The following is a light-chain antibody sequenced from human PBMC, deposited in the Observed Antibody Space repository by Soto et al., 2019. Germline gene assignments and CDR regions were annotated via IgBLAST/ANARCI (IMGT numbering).Light chain of an antibody. Sequence: AIRMTQSPSSLSASTGDRVTITCRASQGISSYLAWYQQKPGKAPKLLIYAASTLQSGVPSRFSGSGSGTDFTLTISGLQSEDFAVYYCHQYNIWPPLLFGGGTKVDIK. V-gene: IGKV1-8*01. CDR3: HQYNIWPPLL. CDR2: AAS. J-gene: IGKJ4*01. CDR1: QGISSY.